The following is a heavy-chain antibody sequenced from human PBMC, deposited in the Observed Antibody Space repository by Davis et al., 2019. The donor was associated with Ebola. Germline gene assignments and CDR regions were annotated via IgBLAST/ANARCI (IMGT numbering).Heavy chain of an antibody. Sequence: PSESLSLTCAVSEVSLSSYAIYWVCLAPAKGPEWVSFISNDRRDKYYAHSVTGRFTISRDNSKNTLYLQMNSLRAEDQDVYYCANPSMGIKNWGQGTLVTVSS. V-gene: IGHV3-30*04. D-gene: IGHD2/OR15-2a*01. J-gene: IGHJ4*02. CDR3: ANPSMGIKN. CDR2: ISNDRRDK. CDR1: EVSLSSYA.